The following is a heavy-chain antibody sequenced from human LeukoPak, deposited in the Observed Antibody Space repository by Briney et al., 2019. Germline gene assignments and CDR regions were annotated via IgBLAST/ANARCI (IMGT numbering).Heavy chain of an antibody. CDR2: INHSGST. Sequence: SETLSLTCAVYGGSFSVYYSSWLRQPPGKGLEWIGEINHSGSTNYNPSLKSRVTISVDTSKNQFSLKLSSVTAADTAVYYCARGRVGARLWGQGTLVTVSS. CDR1: GGSFSVYY. J-gene: IGHJ4*02. CDR3: ARGRVGARL. D-gene: IGHD1-26*01. V-gene: IGHV4-34*01.